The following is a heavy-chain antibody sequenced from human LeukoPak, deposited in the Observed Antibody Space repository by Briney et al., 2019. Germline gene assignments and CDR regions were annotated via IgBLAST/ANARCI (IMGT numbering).Heavy chain of an antibody. CDR2: IIPIFGTA. CDR3: AREAPNYYDSSGYYPFDY. V-gene: IGHV1-69*05. D-gene: IGHD3-22*01. CDR1: GGTFSSYA. J-gene: IGHJ4*02. Sequence: GSSVKVSCKASGGTFSSYAISWVRQAPGQGLEWMGRIIPIFGTANYAQKFQGRVTITTDESTSTAYMELSSLRSEDTAVYYCAREAPNYYDSSGYYPFDYWGQGTLVTVFS.